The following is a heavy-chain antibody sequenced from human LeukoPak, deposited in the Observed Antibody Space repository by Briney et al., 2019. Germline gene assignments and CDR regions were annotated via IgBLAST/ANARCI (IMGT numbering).Heavy chain of an antibody. CDR2: IYYSGST. Sequence: SETLSLTCTVSGGSISSYYWSWIRQPPGKGLEWIGYIYYSGSTNYNPSLKSRVTISVDTSKNQFSLKLSSVTAAGTAVYYCARVTAAGVGYWGQGTLVTVSS. J-gene: IGHJ4*02. V-gene: IGHV4-59*01. CDR3: ARVTAAGVGY. CDR1: GGSISSYY. D-gene: IGHD6-13*01.